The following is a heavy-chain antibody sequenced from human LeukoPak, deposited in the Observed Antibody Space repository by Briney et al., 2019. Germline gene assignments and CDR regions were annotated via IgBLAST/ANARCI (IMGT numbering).Heavy chain of an antibody. CDR1: GDSISSYY. CDR2: IYYSGST. D-gene: IGHD4-17*01. CDR3: ARRYGDHGY. V-gene: IGHV4-59*08. J-gene: IGHJ4*02. Sequence: AETLSLTCTVSGDSISSYYWSWIRHPPGKGLEWLGYIYYSGSTNYIPSLKSRVTISVDTSKNQFTLKLSSVTAADTAVYYCARRYGDHGYWGQGTLVTVSS.